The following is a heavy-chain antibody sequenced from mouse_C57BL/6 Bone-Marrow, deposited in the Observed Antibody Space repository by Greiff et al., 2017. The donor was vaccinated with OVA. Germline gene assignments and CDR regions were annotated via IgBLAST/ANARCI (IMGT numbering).Heavy chain of an antibody. V-gene: IGHV1-75*01. J-gene: IGHJ4*01. CDR3: AGRAGDCAMDY. Sequence: QVQLQQSGPELVKPGASVKISCKASGYTFTDYYINWVKQRPGQGLEWIGWIFPGSGSTHYNEKFKGKATLTVDKSSSTAYMLLGSLTSEDCAVYFYAGRAGDCAMDYWGQGTSVTVSS. CDR1: GYTFTDYY. CDR2: IFPGSGST. D-gene: IGHD4-1*01.